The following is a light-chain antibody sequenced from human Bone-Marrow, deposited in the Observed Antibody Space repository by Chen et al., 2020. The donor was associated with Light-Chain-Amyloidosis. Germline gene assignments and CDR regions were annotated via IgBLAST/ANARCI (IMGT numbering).Light chain of an antibody. J-gene: IGKJ3*01. Sequence: EIVMTQSPLSLTVAPGVPVSISCRSSQSLLQSNGNNYLDWYLQKPGQSPQFLIYLGSHRASGVPDRFSGSGSGTDFTLKISRVEAEDVGIYYCMQALQTPLTFGPGTKVDLK. V-gene: IGKV2-28*01. CDR1: QSLLQSNGNNY. CDR2: LGS. CDR3: MQALQTPLT.